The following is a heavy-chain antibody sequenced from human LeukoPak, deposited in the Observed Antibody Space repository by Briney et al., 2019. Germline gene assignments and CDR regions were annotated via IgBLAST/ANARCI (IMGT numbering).Heavy chain of an antibody. D-gene: IGHD7-27*01. CDR3: AKIPGDRPDD. J-gene: IGHJ4*02. CDR1: GGSIISSY. V-gene: IGHV4-59*03. CDR2: MYNSGRTT. Sequence: SETLSLTCTVSGGSIISSYWTWIRQPPGKGLEGIGYMYNSGRTTNYNPSLKSRATISIDTSKNQFSLNLKSVTAADTAIYYCAKIPGDRPDDWGQGTLVTVS.